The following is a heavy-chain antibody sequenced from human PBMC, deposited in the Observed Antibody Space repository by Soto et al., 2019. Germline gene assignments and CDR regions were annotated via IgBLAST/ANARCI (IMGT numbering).Heavy chain of an antibody. Sequence: VGSLRLSCAASGFTFSSYAMSWVRQAPGKGLEWVSAISGSGGSTYYADSVKGRFTISRDNSKNTLYLQMNSLRAEDTAVYYCAKEMLRWLQPTPGPYFDYWGQGTLVTVSS. V-gene: IGHV3-23*01. CDR1: GFTFSSYA. CDR3: AKEMLRWLQPTPGPYFDY. D-gene: IGHD5-12*01. J-gene: IGHJ4*02. CDR2: ISGSGGST.